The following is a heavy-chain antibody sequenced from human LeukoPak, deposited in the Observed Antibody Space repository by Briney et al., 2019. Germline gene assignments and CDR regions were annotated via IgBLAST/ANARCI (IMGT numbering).Heavy chain of an antibody. CDR2: TYHSGST. CDR1: GCSISSGYY. CDR3: ARDLVGAITFDY. J-gene: IGHJ4*02. V-gene: IGHV4-38-2*02. D-gene: IGHD1-26*01. Sequence: SETLSLTCTVSGCSISSGYYWGWIRQPPGKGLEWIGSTYHSGSTYYNPSLKSRVTISVDTSKNQFSLKLSSVTAADTAVYYCARDLVGAITFDYWGQGTLVTVSS.